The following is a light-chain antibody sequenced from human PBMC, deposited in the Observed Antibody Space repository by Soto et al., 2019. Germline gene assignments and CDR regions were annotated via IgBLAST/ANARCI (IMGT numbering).Light chain of an antibody. CDR2: GAS. V-gene: IGKV3-20*01. Sequence: EIVLTKSPGTLSLSPGERATLSCRASQSVSSSYLGWYQQKPGQAPRLLIYGASNRATGIPDRFSGSGSGTDFTLTISRLEPEDFAVYYCQSYTTSPPWLTFGGGTKVEIK. CDR3: QSYTTSPPWLT. CDR1: QSVSSSY. J-gene: IGKJ4*01.